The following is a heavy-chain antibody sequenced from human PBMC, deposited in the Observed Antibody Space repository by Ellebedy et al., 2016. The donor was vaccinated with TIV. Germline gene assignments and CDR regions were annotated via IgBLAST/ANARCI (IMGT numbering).Heavy chain of an antibody. D-gene: IGHD6-13*01. J-gene: IGHJ1*01. CDR2: IYYSGST. CDR1: GGSISSSSYY. V-gene: IGHV4-39*01. Sequence: SETLSLXXTVSGGSISSSSYYWGWIRQPPGKGLEWIGSIYYSGSTYYNPSLKSRVTISVDTSKNQFSLKLSSVTAADTAVYYCAITPLNPYSSSWYTYFQHWGQGTLVTVSS. CDR3: AITPLNPYSSSWYTYFQH.